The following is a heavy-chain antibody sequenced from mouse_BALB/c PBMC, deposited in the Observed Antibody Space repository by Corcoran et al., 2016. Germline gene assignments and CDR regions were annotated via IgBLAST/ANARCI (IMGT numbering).Heavy chain of an antibody. J-gene: IGHJ3*01. CDR3: ARLGDYAWFAY. Sequence: QVQLQQSGAELMKPGASVKISCKATGYTFSSYWIEWVKQRPGHGLEWIGEILPGSGSTNYNEKFKGKATFTADTSSNTAYMQLSSLTSEDSAVYYCARLGDYAWFAYWGQGTLVTVSA. V-gene: IGHV1-9*01. CDR1: GYTFSSYW. D-gene: IGHD2-4*01. CDR2: ILPGSGST.